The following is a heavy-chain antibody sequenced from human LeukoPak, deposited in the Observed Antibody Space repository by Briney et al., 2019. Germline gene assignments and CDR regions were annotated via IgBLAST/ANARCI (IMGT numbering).Heavy chain of an antibody. CDR2: INVGSGDT. CDR1: GHTSTTFL. Sequence: ASVKVSCKASGHTSTTFLMEWLSQAPGQRLEWMGWINVGSGDTMYSQKSQDRVTLTRDTSANTVYMEVSSLRSEDTAVYYCAILADAWFGDFDYWGQGTLVTVSS. J-gene: IGHJ4*02. CDR3: AILADAWFGDFDY. D-gene: IGHD3-10*01. V-gene: IGHV1-3*01.